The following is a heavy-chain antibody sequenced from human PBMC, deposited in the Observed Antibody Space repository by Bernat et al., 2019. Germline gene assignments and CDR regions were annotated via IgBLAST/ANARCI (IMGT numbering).Heavy chain of an antibody. V-gene: IGHV4-34*01. D-gene: IGHD2-15*01. CDR1: GGSFSGYY. Sequence: QVQLQQWGAGLLKPSETLSLTCAVYGGSFSGYYWSWIRQPPGKGLEWIGEINHSGSTNYNPSLKSRVTISVDTSKNQFSRKLSSVTAADTAVYYCARGFAPVADGEFDYWGQGTLVTVSS. CDR3: ARGFAPVADGEFDY. CDR2: INHSGST. J-gene: IGHJ4*02.